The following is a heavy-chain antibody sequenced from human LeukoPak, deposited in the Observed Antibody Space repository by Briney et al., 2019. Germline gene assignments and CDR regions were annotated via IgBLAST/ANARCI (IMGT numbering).Heavy chain of an antibody. V-gene: IGHV4-30-2*01. CDR3: AGEGYPVGPIDY. CDR1: GDSINNGVYS. J-gene: IGHJ4*02. CDR2: IYHSGST. Sequence: SQTLSLTCAVSGDSINNGVYSWTWLRQPPGKGLEWIGYIYHSGSTYCNPSLKTRVTISIDRSKNQFSLKLSSVTAADTAVYYCAGEGYPVGPIDYWGQGTLVTVSS. D-gene: IGHD5-18*01.